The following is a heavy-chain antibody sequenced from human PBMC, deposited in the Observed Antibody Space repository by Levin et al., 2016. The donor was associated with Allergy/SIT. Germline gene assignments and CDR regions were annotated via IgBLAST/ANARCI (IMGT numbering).Heavy chain of an antibody. CDR1: GGSFSGYY. D-gene: IGHD3-3*01. CDR2: INHSGST. J-gene: IGHJ4*02. CDR3: ARGQRFLEWLGFPNFDY. V-gene: IGHV4-34*01. Sequence: SETLSLTCAVYGGSFSGYYWSWIRQPPGKGLEWIGEINHSGSTNYNPSLKSRVTISVDTSKNQFSLKLSSVTAADTAVYYCARGQRFLEWLGFPNFDYWGQGTLVTVSS.